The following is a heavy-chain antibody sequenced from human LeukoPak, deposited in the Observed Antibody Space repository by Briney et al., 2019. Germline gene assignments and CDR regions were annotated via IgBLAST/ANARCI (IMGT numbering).Heavy chain of an antibody. Sequence: GGSLRLSCAASGFTFSNYAMSWLRQAPGKGLEWVSGISVSGGSTYYADSVKGRFSISRDNSKITLFLQMNSLRAEDTAVYYCAKGLTPDYWGQGTLVTVSS. D-gene: IGHD4/OR15-4a*01. CDR1: GFTFSNYA. V-gene: IGHV3-23*01. J-gene: IGHJ4*02. CDR2: ISVSGGST. CDR3: AKGLTPDY.